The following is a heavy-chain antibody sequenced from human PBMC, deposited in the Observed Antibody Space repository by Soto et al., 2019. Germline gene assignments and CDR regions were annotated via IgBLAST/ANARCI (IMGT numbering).Heavy chain of an antibody. CDR3: AIAAQALRHYWDCMEV. CDR2: FDPEDGEK. CDR1: GYTLTELS. D-gene: IGHD4-17*01. J-gene: IGHJ6*02. Sequence: GSSVTVSCKVSGYTLTELSMPWVRQARGKGLEWMGGFDPEDGEKIYAQKFKGRVTMTEDTSTDTAYMELSSLRSEDTAVYYCAIAAQALRHYWDCMEVRCQVTTVTVS. V-gene: IGHV1-24*01.